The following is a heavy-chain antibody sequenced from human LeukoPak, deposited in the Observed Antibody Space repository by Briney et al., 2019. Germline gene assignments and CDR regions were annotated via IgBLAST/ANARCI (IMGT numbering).Heavy chain of an antibody. CDR3: AILGDSSGYLGFDP. CDR2: IYTSGST. Sequence: PSETLSLTCTVSGGSISSNYWSWIRQPAGKGLEWIGRIYTSGSTNYNPSLKSRVTISVDTSKNQFSLKLSSVTAADTAVYYCAILGDSSGYLGFDPWGQGTLVTVSS. J-gene: IGHJ5*02. CDR1: GGSISSNY. V-gene: IGHV4-4*07. D-gene: IGHD3-22*01.